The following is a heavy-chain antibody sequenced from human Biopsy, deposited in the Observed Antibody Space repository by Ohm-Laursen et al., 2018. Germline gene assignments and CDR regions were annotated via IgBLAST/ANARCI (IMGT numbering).Heavy chain of an antibody. CDR2: TYISGRT. CDR3: ARATNSTGWPYYYFYGMDV. Sequence: SDTLSLTCSVSGASVSTDYWSWIRQPAGKGLEWIGRTYISGRTDYNPSLKSRVIVSVDTSKNQFSLRLNSVTAADTAVYYCARATNSTGWPYYYFYGMDVWGQGTTVTVSS. V-gene: IGHV4-4*07. D-gene: IGHD2/OR15-2a*01. CDR1: GASVSTDY. J-gene: IGHJ6*02.